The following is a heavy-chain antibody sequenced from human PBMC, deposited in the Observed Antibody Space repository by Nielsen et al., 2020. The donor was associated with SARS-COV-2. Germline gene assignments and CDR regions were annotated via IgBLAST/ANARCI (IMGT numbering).Heavy chain of an antibody. Sequence: GGSLRLSCAASGFTFSSYGMSWVRQAPGKGLEWVSGIGDSGGKTYYADSVKGRFTISRDNSKNTLNLQMNSLRVEDTATYYCAKDRQQLANFDYWGQGTLVTVSS. CDR3: AKDRQQLANFDY. CDR1: GFTFSSYG. J-gene: IGHJ4*02. V-gene: IGHV3-23*01. D-gene: IGHD6-13*01. CDR2: IGDSGGKT.